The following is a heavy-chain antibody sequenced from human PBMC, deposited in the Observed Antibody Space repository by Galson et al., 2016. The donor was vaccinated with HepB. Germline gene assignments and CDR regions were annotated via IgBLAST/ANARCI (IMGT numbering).Heavy chain of an antibody. J-gene: IGHJ4*02. V-gene: IGHV1-58*02. CDR2: IVVGSGNT. Sequence: SVKVSCKASGFTFTSSAMQWVRQARGQRLEWIGWIVVGSGNTNYAQKFQERVTITRDMSTSTAYMELSSLRSVDTAVYYCAAGGPSDPTVTTFWGQGTLVTVSS. CDR3: AAGGPSDPTVTTF. D-gene: IGHD4-17*01. CDR1: GFTFTSSA.